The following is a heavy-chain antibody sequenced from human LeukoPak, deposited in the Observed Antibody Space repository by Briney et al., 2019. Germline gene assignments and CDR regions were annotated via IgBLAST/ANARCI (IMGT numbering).Heavy chain of an antibody. Sequence: PGGSLRLSCGASGFTFSSYSMNWVRQAPGKGLEWVSSITSSSTYTYYADSMKGRFTISGDNAKNSLHLQMNSLSAEDTAVYYCARDGDPGGGSGYYFDNWGQGALVTVSS. J-gene: IGHJ4*02. D-gene: IGHD3-10*01. CDR1: GFTFSSYS. CDR2: ITSSSTYT. V-gene: IGHV3-21*01. CDR3: ARDGDPGGGSGYYFDN.